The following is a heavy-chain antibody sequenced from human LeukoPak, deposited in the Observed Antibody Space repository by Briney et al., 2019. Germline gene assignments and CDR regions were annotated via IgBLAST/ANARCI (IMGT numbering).Heavy chain of an antibody. CDR1: GGSFSGYH. CDR3: ARGRSYCSGGSCYLSDY. D-gene: IGHD2-15*01. Sequence: PSETLSLTCAVYGGSFSGYHWSWIRQPPGKGLEWIGEINHSGSTNYNPSLKSRVTISVDTSKNQFSLKLSFVTAADTAVYYCARGRSYCSGGSCYLSDYWGQGTLVTVSS. V-gene: IGHV4-34*01. CDR2: INHSGST. J-gene: IGHJ4*02.